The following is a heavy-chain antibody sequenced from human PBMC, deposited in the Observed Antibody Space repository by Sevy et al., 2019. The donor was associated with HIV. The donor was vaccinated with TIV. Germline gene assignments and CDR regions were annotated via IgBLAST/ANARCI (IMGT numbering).Heavy chain of an antibody. D-gene: IGHD4-17*01. J-gene: IGHJ6*02. CDR3: AKSQGGDYASGTFYYYYGMDV. CDR2: IRYDGSNK. Sequence: GGSLRLSCAASGFTFSSYGMHWVRQAPGKGLEWVAFIRYDGSNKYYADSVKGRFTISRDNSKNRLYLQMNSLKAEDTAVYYYAKSQGGDYASGTFYYYYGMDVWGQGTTVTVS. V-gene: IGHV3-30*02. CDR1: GFTFSSYG.